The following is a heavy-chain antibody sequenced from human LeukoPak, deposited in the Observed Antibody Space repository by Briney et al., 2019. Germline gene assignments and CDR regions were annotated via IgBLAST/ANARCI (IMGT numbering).Heavy chain of an antibody. CDR3: ARLYYYDSSGYALDY. D-gene: IGHD3-22*01. V-gene: IGHV1-2*02. CDR2: INPNSGGT. CDR1: GYTFTGYY. J-gene: IGHJ4*02. Sequence: ASVKVSCKASGYTFTGYYMHWVRQAPGQGLEWMGWINPNSGGTNYAQKFQGRVTVTRDTSISTAYMELSRLRSDDTAVYYCARLYYYDSSGYALDYWGQGTLVAVSS.